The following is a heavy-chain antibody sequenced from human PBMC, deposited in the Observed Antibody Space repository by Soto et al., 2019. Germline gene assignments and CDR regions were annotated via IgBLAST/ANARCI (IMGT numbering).Heavy chain of an antibody. J-gene: IGHJ6*02. CDR2: IYYSGST. CDR3: VRVGSSSDYYYYGMDV. Sequence: SETLSLTCTVSGGSISSYYWSWIRQPPGKGLEWIGYIYYSGSTNYNPSLKSRVTISVDTSKNQFSLKLSSVTAADTAVYYCVRVGSSSDYYYYGMDVWGQGTTVTVSS. CDR1: GGSISSYY. V-gene: IGHV4-59*01. D-gene: IGHD6-6*01.